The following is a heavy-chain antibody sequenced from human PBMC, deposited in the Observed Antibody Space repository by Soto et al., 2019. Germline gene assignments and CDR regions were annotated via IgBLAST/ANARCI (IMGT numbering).Heavy chain of an antibody. D-gene: IGHD1-26*01. CDR2: INTYNDNT. J-gene: IGHJ4*02. CDR3: ARGVGTPPYYFDY. V-gene: IGHV1-18*01. CDR1: GYTFTTYG. Sequence: ASVKVSCRASGYTFTTYGISWVRQAPGQGLEWIGWINTYNDNTNYARKLQGRVTMTTDTSTTTAYMELRSLRSDDTAVYYCARGVGTPPYYFDYWGLGTPVTVSS.